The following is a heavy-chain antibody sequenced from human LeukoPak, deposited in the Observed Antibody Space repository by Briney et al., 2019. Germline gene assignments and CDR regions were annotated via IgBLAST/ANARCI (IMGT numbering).Heavy chain of an antibody. J-gene: IGHJ4*02. CDR2: VGTVTDT. D-gene: IGHD3-16*01. CDR1: GFNFKNYD. CDR3: ARGWGGHGRSWGALDF. V-gene: IGHV3-13*01. Sequence: GGSLRLSCAASGFNFKNYDFHWVRQAAGKRLEWVSGVGTVTDTFYLDSVEGRFTISRENAKNSFYLQMNGLRAGDTAVYYCARGWGGHGRSWGALDFWGQGILVTVSS.